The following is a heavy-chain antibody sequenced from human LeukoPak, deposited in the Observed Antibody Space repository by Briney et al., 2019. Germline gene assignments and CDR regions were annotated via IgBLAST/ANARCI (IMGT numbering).Heavy chain of an antibody. J-gene: IGHJ3*02. CDR3: ARSPQKSRTFDI. CDR2: INPNSGGI. Sequence: ASVKVSCKASGYTFTGYYMHWVRQAPGQGLEWMGWINPNSGGINYAQKFQGWVTMTRDTSISTAYMELSRLRSDDTAVYYCARSPQKSRTFDIWGQGTMVTVSS. D-gene: IGHD5/OR15-5a*01. CDR1: GYTFTGYY. V-gene: IGHV1-2*04.